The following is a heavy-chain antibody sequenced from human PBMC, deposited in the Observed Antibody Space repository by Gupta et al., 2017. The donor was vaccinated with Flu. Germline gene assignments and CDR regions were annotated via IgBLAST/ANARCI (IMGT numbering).Heavy chain of an antibody. CDR2: IYYSGST. D-gene: IGHD1-1*01. J-gene: IGHJ3*02. V-gene: IGHV4-39*02. Sequence: RSIYYSGSTYYNPSLKSRVTISVDTSKNQFSLKLSSVTAADTAVYYCAREDDNWKRRSNAFDIGGQGTMVTVSS. CDR3: AREDDNWKRRSNAFDI.